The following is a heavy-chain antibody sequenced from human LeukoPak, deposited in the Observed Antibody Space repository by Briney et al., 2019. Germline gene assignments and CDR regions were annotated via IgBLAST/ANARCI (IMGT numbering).Heavy chain of an antibody. V-gene: IGHV4-59*01. J-gene: IGHJ4*02. Sequence: SETLSLTCTVPGRSISSYYWSWLRQPPGKGLEWVGYIYYRGSTSFNRSLRSRVTISVDPPTNQLSLMLTSVDPAATPVYCCARGLPAATPMDYWGQGMLVTVSS. CDR2: IYYRGST. CDR1: GRSISSYY. CDR3: ARGLPAATPMDY. D-gene: IGHD2-2*01.